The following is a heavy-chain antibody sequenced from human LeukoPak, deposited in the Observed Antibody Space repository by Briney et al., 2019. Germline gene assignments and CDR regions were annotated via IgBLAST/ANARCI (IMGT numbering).Heavy chain of an antibody. V-gene: IGHV3-30*04. CDR3: AKGVPLLFTTRGIAVAGRGVADY. CDR1: GFTFSSYA. CDR2: ISYDGSNK. D-gene: IGHD6-19*01. Sequence: GGSLRLSCAASGFTFSSYAMHWVRQAPGKGLEWVAVISYDGSNKYYADSVKGRFTISRDNSKNTLYLQMNSLRAEDTAVYCCAKGVPLLFTTRGIAVAGRGVADYWGQGTLVTVSS. J-gene: IGHJ4*02.